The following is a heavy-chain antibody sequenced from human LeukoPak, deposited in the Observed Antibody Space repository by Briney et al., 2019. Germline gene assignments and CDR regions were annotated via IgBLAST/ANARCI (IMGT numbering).Heavy chain of an antibody. D-gene: IGHD3-10*01. Sequence: PGGSLRLSCAASGFTFSSYEMNWVRQAPGKGLEWVSYISSSGSTIYYADSVKGRFTISRDNAKNSLYLQMNSLRAEDTAVYYCAGRITMVRGSDYWGQGTLVTVSS. CDR3: AGRITMVRGSDY. J-gene: IGHJ4*02. CDR1: GFTFSSYE. V-gene: IGHV3-48*03. CDR2: ISSSGSTI.